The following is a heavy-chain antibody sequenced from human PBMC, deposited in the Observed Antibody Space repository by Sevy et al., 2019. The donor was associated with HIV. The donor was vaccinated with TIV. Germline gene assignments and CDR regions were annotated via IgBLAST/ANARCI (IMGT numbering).Heavy chain of an antibody. V-gene: IGHV3-53*01. Sequence: GGSLRLSCSASGFTVSGVHMTWVRQASGKGLEWVSVIYDGGSTYYADSVKGRFIISRDNSKNTLYLKMNSLRVEDTAVYYCARWYFKMDVWGQWATVTVSS. CDR2: IYDGGST. J-gene: IGHJ6*02. CDR3: ARWYFKMDV. CDR1: GFTVSGVH. D-gene: IGHD6-13*01.